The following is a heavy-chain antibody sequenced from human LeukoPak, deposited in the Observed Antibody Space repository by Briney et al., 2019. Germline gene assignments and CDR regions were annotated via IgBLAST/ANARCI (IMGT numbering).Heavy chain of an antibody. CDR3: ASQTKYYYGSGSYWPAFDI. CDR1: GFTFDDHA. CDR2: IGNVGST. D-gene: IGHD3-10*01. V-gene: IGHV3-43*02. J-gene: IGHJ3*02. Sequence: PGGSLRLSCAASGFTFDDHAMHWVRQAPGKGLEWVSLIGNVGSTKYADSVKGRFTISRGSSKNSLYLEMHSLRTEDTALYYCASQTKYYYGSGSYWPAFDIWGQGTMVTVSS.